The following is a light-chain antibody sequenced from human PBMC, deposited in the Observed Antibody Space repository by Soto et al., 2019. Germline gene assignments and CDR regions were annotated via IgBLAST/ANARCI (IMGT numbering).Light chain of an antibody. V-gene: IGLV1-51*01. CDR3: GTWDSSLSAGRYV. J-gene: IGLJ1*01. Sequence: QSVLTQPPSVSAAPGQKVTISCSGSSSNIGNNYVSWYQQLPGTAPKLLIYDNNKRPSGIPDRFSGSKSGTSATLGITGIQAGDEADYYCGTWDSSLSAGRYVFGTGTKLTVL. CDR1: SSNIGNNY. CDR2: DNN.